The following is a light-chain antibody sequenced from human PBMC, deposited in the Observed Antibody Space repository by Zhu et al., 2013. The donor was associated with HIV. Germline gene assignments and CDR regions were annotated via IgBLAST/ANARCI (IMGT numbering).Light chain of an antibody. J-gene: IGKJ1*01. V-gene: IGKV3-20*01. CDR3: QQRRPSNTWT. Sequence: EIVLTQSPVTLSLSPGDRATLSCRASESVSNTFLAWYQQKSGQAPRLLIYGASTRATGIPDRFSGSGSGTDFTLTISRLEPEDFAVYYCQQRRPSNTWTFGLGTKVEIK. CDR1: ESVSNTF. CDR2: GAS.